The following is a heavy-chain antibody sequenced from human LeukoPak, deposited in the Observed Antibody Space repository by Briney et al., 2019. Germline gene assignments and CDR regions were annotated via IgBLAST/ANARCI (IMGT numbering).Heavy chain of an antibody. D-gene: IGHD3-3*01. CDR3: ATFGVIVRNDYLDY. CDR2: ITANGDAT. J-gene: IGHJ4*02. V-gene: IGHV3-23*01. CDR1: GFTFSSYW. Sequence: PGGSLRLSCAASGFTFSSYWMHWVRQAPGKGLEWVSSITANGDATYYADSVKGRFTISRDNSKNTLYLQMSSLRAEDTAVYYCATFGVIVRNDYLDYWGQGVLVAVSS.